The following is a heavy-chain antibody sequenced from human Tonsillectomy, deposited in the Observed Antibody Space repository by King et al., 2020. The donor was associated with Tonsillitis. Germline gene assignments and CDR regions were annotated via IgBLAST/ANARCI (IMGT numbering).Heavy chain of an antibody. V-gene: IGHV3-7*01. CDR2: IKEDGSEK. J-gene: IGHJ4*02. D-gene: IGHD3-10*01. CDR1: EFTFSSYW. Sequence: VQLVESGGGLVQPGGSLRLSCAASEFTFSSYWMTWVRQAPGKGLEWVANIKEDGSEKYYVDSVKGRFTISRDSAKNSLYLQMNSLRADDTAVYYCARAVYHYGSGTFFDCYFDYWGQGTLVTVSS. CDR3: ARAVYHYGSGTFFDCYFDY.